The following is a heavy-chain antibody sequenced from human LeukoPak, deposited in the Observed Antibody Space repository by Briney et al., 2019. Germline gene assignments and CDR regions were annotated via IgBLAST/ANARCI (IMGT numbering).Heavy chain of an antibody. CDR2: INHSGST. J-gene: IGHJ4*02. V-gene: IGHV4-34*01. D-gene: IGHD3-10*01. CDR1: GGSFSGYY. CDR3: ARALLWFVQKSYYFDY. Sequence: SETLSLTCAVYGGSFSGYYWSWIRQPPGKGLEWIGEINHSGSTNYHPSLMSRVSITVDTSKNQSSLKLISVTAADTAVYYCARALLWFVQKSYYFDYWGQGTLVTVSS.